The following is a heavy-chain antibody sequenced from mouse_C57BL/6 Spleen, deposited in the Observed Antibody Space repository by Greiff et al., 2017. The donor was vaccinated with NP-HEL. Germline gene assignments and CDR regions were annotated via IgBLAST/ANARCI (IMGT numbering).Heavy chain of an antibody. CDR2: IRLTSDNYAS. CDR1: GFTFSNYW. D-gene: IGHD1-1*01. CDR3: TDYGTWLAY. V-gene: IGHV6-3*01. J-gene: IGHJ3*01. Sequence: EVQLVQPGGGLVQPGGSMKLSCVASGFTFSNYWMNWVRQSPEQGLEWVGHIRLTSDNYASHYALTVKATFTVSRYDSKKSVYQHMNNLRAEDTGIYSCTDYGTWLAYWGQGTLVTVSA.